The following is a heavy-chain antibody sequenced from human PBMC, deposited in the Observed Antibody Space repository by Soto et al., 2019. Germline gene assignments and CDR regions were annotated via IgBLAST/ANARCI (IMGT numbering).Heavy chain of an antibody. CDR3: ARAVSYYDSSGYYYWLLDY. J-gene: IGHJ4*02. CDR2: IYYSGST. V-gene: IGHV4-59*01. D-gene: IGHD3-22*01. Sequence: SETLSLTCTVSGGSISSYYWSWIRQPPGKGLEWIGYIYYSGSTNYNPSLKSRVTISVDTSKNQFCLKLSSVTAADTAVYYCARAVSYYDSSGYYYWLLDYWGQGTLVTVSS. CDR1: GGSISSYY.